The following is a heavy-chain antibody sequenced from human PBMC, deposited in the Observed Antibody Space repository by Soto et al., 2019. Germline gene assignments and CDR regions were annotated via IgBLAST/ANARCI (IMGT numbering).Heavy chain of an antibody. CDR3: AREGLLWFGELSFSPDV. V-gene: IGHV3-53*01. Sequence: GGSLRLSCAASGFTVSSNYMSWVRQAPGKGLEWVSVIYSGGSTYYADSVKGRFTISRDNSKNTLYLQMNSLRAEDTAVYYCAREGLLWFGELSFSPDVWGQGTTVTVSS. CDR2: IYSGGST. CDR1: GFTVSSNY. D-gene: IGHD3-10*01. J-gene: IGHJ6*02.